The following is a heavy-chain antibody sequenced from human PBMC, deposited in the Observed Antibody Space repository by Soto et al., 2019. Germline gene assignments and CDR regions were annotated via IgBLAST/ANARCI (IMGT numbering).Heavy chain of an antibody. D-gene: IGHD6-19*01. J-gene: IGHJ6*01. Sequence: QVQLLQSGAEVKKPGSSVRVSCEASGGSFRTYSISWVRQAPGQGLEWMGEIIPIFGTVNYAQKFQGRVTITADEPTTTVYMDLRSMRSEDTAVYYCAKGAVAGTPTSYYDYGMDVW. CDR3: AKGAVAGTPTSYYDYGMDV. CDR1: GGSFRTYS. V-gene: IGHV1-69*12. CDR2: IIPIFGTV.